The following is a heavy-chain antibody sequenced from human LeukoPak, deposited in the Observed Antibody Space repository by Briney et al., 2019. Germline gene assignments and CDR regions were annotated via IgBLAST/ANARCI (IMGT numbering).Heavy chain of an antibody. CDR1: GGSISSHY. V-gene: IGHV4-59*11. Sequence: PSETLSLTCTVSGGSISSHYWSWIRQPPGKGLGWIGYIYYSGSTNYNPSLKSRVTISVDTSESQFSLKLSSVTAADTAVYYCAEYYYDSSGCKDWFDPWGQGTLVTVSS. CDR3: AEYYYDSSGCKDWFDP. CDR2: IYYSGST. D-gene: IGHD3-22*01. J-gene: IGHJ5*02.